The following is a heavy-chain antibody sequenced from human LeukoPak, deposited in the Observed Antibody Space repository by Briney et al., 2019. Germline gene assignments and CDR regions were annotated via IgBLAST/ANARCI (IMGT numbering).Heavy chain of an antibody. CDR1: GFTFSSYE. CDR3: AELGITMIGGV. CDR2: LNWNGAST. Sequence: GGSLRLSCAASGFTFSSYEMNWVRQAPGKGLEWVSGLNWNGASTGYADSVKGRFTISRDNAKNSLYLQMNSLRAEDTAVYYCAELGITMIGGVWGKGTTVTVAS. V-gene: IGHV3-20*04. D-gene: IGHD3-10*02. J-gene: IGHJ6*04.